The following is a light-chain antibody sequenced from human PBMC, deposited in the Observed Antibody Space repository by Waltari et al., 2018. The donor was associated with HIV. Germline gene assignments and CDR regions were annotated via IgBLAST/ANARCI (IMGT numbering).Light chain of an antibody. V-gene: IGLV3-21*04. J-gene: IGLJ3*02. CDR3: QVWDSDSDHWV. CDR1: NIGSER. CDR2: DDS. Sequence: SYVLTQPPSVSVAPGKTARITCGGNNIGSERVHWYQQKPGQAPVSVIFDDSDRPSGIPGRFSGSNSGNTATLTISGVEAGDEADYYCQVWDSDSDHWVFGGGTKLTVL.